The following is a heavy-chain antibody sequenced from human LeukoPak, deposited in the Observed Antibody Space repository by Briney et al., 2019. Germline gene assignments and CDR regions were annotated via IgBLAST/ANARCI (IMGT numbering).Heavy chain of an antibody. CDR1: GYTFTGYY. D-gene: IGHD3-10*01. CDR2: INPNSGGT. J-gene: IGHJ4*02. CDR3: ALAMVRGVPTFDY. V-gene: IGHV1-2*02. Sequence: ASVKVSCKASGYTFTGYYMHWVRQAPGQGLEWMGWINPNSGGTNYAQKFQGRVTMTRDTSISTAYMELSRLRSDDTAAYYCALAMVRGVPTFDYWGQGTLVTVSS.